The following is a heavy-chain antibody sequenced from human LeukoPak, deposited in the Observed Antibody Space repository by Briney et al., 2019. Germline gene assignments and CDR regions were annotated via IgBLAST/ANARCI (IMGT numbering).Heavy chain of an antibody. CDR1: GTSFSAYY. V-gene: IGHV4-34*01. CDR2: INPSGGT. Sequence: PSETLSLTCVVSGTSFSAYYWTWIRQPPGKGLEWIGEINPSGGTNYNPSLKSRVTMSIDTSKNQLSLTLSSVIAADTSVYYCARLNVEQWRNTMDYWGQGTLVTVSS. D-gene: IGHD1/OR15-1a*01. J-gene: IGHJ4*02. CDR3: ARLNVEQWRNTMDY.